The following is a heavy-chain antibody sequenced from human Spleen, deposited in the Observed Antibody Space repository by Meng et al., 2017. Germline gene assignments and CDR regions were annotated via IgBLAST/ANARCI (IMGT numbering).Heavy chain of an antibody. CDR2: ISWDGGST. CDR1: GFNFDDYA. CDR3: AKVSDYYDSSGYLDY. V-gene: IGHV3-43D*04. J-gene: IGHJ4*02. Sequence: GGSLRLSCAASGFNFDDYAMHWVRQAPGKGLEWVSLISWDGGSTYYADSVKGRFTISRDNSKNSLYPQMNSLRAEDTALYYCAKVSDYYDSSGYLDYWGQGTLVTVSS. D-gene: IGHD3-22*01.